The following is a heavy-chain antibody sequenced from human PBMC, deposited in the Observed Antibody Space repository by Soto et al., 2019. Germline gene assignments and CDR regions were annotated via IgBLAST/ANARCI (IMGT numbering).Heavy chain of an antibody. CDR2: ISWDSGSI. D-gene: IGHD2-21*02. V-gene: IGHV3-9*01. CDR3: AKVVTRHSLVPVFDQ. Sequence: QLVESGGGLVQPGRSLRLSCVASGFRFDEYAIHWVRQAPGKGLEWVSGISWDSGSINYAGSVRGRFTVSRDNANYSLYLHMASLRSEDTAFYYCAKVVTRHSLVPVFDQWGQGALVSVSS. CDR1: GFRFDEYA. J-gene: IGHJ4*02.